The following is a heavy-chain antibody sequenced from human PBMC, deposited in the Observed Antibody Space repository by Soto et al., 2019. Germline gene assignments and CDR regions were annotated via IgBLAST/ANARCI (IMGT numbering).Heavy chain of an antibody. J-gene: IGHJ4*02. CDR3: VSDRGYGHASVPYS. Sequence: QAHLVESGGGVVQPGRSLRLSCAASGFTFTSYGMHWVRQAPGTRLERVAVISYDGGLQHYADSVKGRFTISRDNSKNMVLRQMNSLRAEDTAVYYCVSDRGYGHASVPYSWGQGTLVSVSS. V-gene: IGHV3-30*03. CDR2: ISYDGGLQ. D-gene: IGHD5-18*01. CDR1: GFTFTSYG.